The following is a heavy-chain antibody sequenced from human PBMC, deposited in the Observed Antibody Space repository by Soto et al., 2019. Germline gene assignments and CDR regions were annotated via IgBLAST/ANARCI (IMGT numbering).Heavy chain of an antibody. CDR2: IYYSGST. CDR3: ARGSPGLWFGELLPYYYGMDV. CDR1: GGSISSYC. Sequence: SETLSLTCTVSGGSISSYCWSWIRQPPGKGLELIGYIYYSGSTNYNPSLKSRVTISVDTSENQFSLKLSSVTAADTAVYYCARGSPGLWFGELLPYYYGMDVWGQGTTVTVSS. D-gene: IGHD3-10*01. V-gene: IGHV4-59*01. J-gene: IGHJ6*02.